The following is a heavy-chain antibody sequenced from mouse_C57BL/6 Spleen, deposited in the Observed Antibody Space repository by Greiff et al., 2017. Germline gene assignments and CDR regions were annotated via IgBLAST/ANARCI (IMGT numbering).Heavy chain of an antibody. CDR2: ISDGGSYT. V-gene: IGHV5-4*03. CDR3: ARQDGNYDYCDY. D-gene: IGHD2-1*01. Sequence: EVKLVESGGGLVKPGGSLKLSCAASGFTFSSYAMSWVRQTPEKRLEWVATISDGGSYTYYPDNVKGRFTISRDNAKNNLYLQMSHLKSEDTAMYYCARQDGNYDYCDYRGQGTTLTVSS. CDR1: GFTFSSYA. J-gene: IGHJ2*01.